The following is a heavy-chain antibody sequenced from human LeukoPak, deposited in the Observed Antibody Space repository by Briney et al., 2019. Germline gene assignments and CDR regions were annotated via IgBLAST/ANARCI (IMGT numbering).Heavy chain of an antibody. V-gene: IGHV3-23*01. CDR1: GFTFSSYA. D-gene: IGHD2-15*01. Sequence: PGGSLRFSCAASGFTFSSYAMSWVRQAPGKGLEWVSAISGSGGSTYYADSVKGRFTISRDNSKNTLYLQMNSLRAEDTAVYYCAKGTVVVAATLWFDPWGQGTLVTVSS. CDR2: ISGSGGST. CDR3: AKGTVVVAATLWFDP. J-gene: IGHJ5*02.